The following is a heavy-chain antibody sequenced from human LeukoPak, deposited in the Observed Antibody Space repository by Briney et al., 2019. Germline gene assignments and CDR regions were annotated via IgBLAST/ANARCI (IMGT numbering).Heavy chain of an antibody. D-gene: IGHD3-22*01. V-gene: IGHV3-9*01. CDR2: ISWNSGSI. Sequence: GGSLRLSCAASGFTFDDYAMHWVRQAPGKGLEWVSGISWNSGSIGYADSVKGRFTISRDNVKNSLYLQMNSLRAEDTALYYCAKDRDYDSSGYQIDYWGQGTLVTVSS. J-gene: IGHJ4*02. CDR3: AKDRDYDSSGYQIDY. CDR1: GFTFDDYA.